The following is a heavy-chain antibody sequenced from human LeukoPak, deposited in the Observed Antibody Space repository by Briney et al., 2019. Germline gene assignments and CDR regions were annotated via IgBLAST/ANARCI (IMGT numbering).Heavy chain of an antibody. CDR1: GFTFSSSA. J-gene: IGHJ4*02. CDR3: ASGGNPRGVDY. Sequence: PGGSLRLSCAASGFTFSSSAMSWVRLASGKGLEWVSGISGSDGSTYYADSVKGRFTISRDNAKNSLYLQMNSLRAEDTAVYYCASGGNPRGVDYWGQGTLVTVSS. D-gene: IGHD2-15*01. V-gene: IGHV3-23*01. CDR2: ISGSDGST.